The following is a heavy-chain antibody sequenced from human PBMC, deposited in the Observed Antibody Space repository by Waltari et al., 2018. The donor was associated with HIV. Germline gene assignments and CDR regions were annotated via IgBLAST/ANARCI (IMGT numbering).Heavy chain of an antibody. CDR1: GFTFSTYG. CDR2: ISSNGGTT. Sequence: EVHMVQSGGGLVQHGEPLSLSCEASGFTFSTYGMNWFRQAPGRGLEYVAGISSNGGTTSYANSVKGRFTISRDNSKNTLYLQMGSLRAEDTAVYYCARTNYYDYWGQGALVTVSS. CDR3: ARTNYYDY. V-gene: IGHV3-64*01. D-gene: IGHD2-8*01. J-gene: IGHJ4*02.